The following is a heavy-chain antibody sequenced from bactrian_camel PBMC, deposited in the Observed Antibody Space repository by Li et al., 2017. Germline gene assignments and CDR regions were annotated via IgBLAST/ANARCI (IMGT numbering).Heavy chain of an antibody. V-gene: IGHV3S53*01. CDR1: EYIFDMCG. CDR2: IAPDGTR. CDR3: AAECPDGDYDREY. J-gene: IGHJ4*01. Sequence: HVQLVESGGGSAQAGGSLKLSCTASEYIFDMCGVGWYRQPPGKERELLSLIAPDGTRKEGVKGPFIISRDNAKNTVYLQINSLEMDDTAVYYCAAECPDGDYDREYWGQGTQVTVS. D-gene: IGHD4*01.